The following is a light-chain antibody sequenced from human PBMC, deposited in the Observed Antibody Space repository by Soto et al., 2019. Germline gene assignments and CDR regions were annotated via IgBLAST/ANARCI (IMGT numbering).Light chain of an antibody. J-gene: IGKJ3*01. CDR2: GAS. V-gene: IGKV3-20*01. CDR1: QNVSSSY. Sequence: EILLTQSPGTLSLSPGERATLSCRASQNVSSSYLAWYQQKPGQAPRLLIYGASSRATGIPDRFSGSGSGTDFTLTISRLEPEDFAVYYCQHYLNSPFFTFGPGTKVDIK. CDR3: QHYLNSPFFT.